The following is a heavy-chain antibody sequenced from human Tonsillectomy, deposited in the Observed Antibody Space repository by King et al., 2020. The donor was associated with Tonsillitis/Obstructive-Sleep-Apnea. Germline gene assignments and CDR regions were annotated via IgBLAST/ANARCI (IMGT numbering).Heavy chain of an antibody. D-gene: IGHD2-15*01. Sequence: VQLQESGPGLVKPSGTLSLTCAVSGGSISSSNWWSWVRQPPGKGLEWIGEIYHSGSTNYNPSLKSRVTISVDKSKNQFSLKLSSVTAADTAVYYCARLVDCSGGSCYSGWFDPWGQETLVTVSS. V-gene: IGHV4-4*02. CDR3: ARLVDCSGGSCYSGWFDP. J-gene: IGHJ5*02. CDR2: IYHSGST. CDR1: GGSISSSNW.